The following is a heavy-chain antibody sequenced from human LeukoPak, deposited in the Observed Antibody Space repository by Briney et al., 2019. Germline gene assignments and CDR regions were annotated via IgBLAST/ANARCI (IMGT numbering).Heavy chain of an antibody. V-gene: IGHV4-39*01. CDR3: ARQWWEQSSYYYYMDV. CDR1: GGSISSSRDY. CDR2: IYYSGST. Sequence: SETLSLTCTVSGGSISSSRDYWAWLRQPPGKGLEWIGSIYYSGSTYYNPSLKSRVTISVDTSKNQFSLKLSPVTAADTAVYYCARQWWEQSSYYYYMDVWGKGTTVTISS. D-gene: IGHD1-26*01. J-gene: IGHJ6*03.